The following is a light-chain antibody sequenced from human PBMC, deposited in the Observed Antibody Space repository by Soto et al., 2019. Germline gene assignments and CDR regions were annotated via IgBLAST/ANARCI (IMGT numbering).Light chain of an antibody. CDR1: SSNIGAGYD. CDR3: QSYDSSLSGSV. J-gene: IGLJ3*02. Sequence: QSVLTQPPSVPGAPGQRVTISCTASSSNIGAGYDVHWYQQLPGTAPKLLIYGNSNRPSGVPDRFSGSKSGTSASLAITGLQAEDEADYYCQSYDSSLSGSVFGGGTKVTVL. V-gene: IGLV1-40*01. CDR2: GNS.